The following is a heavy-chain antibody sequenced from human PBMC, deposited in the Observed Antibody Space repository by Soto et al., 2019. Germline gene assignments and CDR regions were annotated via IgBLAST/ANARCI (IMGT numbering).Heavy chain of an antibody. J-gene: IGHJ4*02. CDR2: IYYSGST. Sequence: SETLSLTCTVSGGSISSYFWSWIRQPPGKGLEWIGYIYYSGSTNYNPSLKSRVTISVDTSKNQFSLKLSSVTAADTAVYYCARAPTTLVHFDYWGQGALVTAPQ. V-gene: IGHV4-59*01. CDR1: GGSISSYF. CDR3: ARAPTTLVHFDY. D-gene: IGHD4-4*01.